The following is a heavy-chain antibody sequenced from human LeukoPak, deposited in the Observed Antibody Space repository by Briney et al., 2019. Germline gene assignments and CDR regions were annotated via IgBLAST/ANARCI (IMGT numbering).Heavy chain of an antibody. J-gene: IGHJ4*02. CDR2: ISGSGGST. D-gene: IGHD2-15*01. V-gene: IGHV3-23*01. Sequence: GGSLRLSCAASGFTFSSYAMSWVRQAPGKGLEWVSAISGSGGSTYYADSVKGRFTISRDNSKNTLYLPMNSLRAEDTAVYYCAKELGYCSGGSCPFDYWGQGTLVTVSS. CDR3: AKELGYCSGGSCPFDY. CDR1: GFTFSSYA.